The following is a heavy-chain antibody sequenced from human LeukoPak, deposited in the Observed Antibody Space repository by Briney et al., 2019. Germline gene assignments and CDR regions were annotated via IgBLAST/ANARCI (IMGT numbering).Heavy chain of an antibody. D-gene: IGHD3-22*01. CDR3: AKDSGHYYDSSGYYSTADAFDI. CDR2: ISGSGGST. J-gene: IGHJ3*02. CDR1: GFTFSSYA. Sequence: PGGSLRLSCAASGFTFSSYAMSWVRQAPGKGLEWVSAISGSGGSTYYADSVKGRFTISRDNSKNTLYLQMNSLRAEDTAVYYCAKDSGHYYDSSGYYSTADAFDIWGQGTMVTVSS. V-gene: IGHV3-23*01.